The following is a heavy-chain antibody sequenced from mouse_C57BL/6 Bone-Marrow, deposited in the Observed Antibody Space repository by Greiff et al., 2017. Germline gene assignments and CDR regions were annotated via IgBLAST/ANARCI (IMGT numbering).Heavy chain of an antibody. D-gene: IGHD1-1*01. CDR1: GYTFTSYW. CDR3: ARSYYGSNKYYYAIDY. V-gene: IGHV1-64*01. Sequence: QVQLQQPGAELVKPGASVKLSCKASGYTFTSYWMHWVKQRPGQGLEWIGMIHPNSGSTNYNEKFKSKATLTVDKSSSTAYMKLSSLTSEDSAVYYCARSYYGSNKYYYAIDYWGQGTSVTVSS. J-gene: IGHJ4*01. CDR2: IHPNSGST.